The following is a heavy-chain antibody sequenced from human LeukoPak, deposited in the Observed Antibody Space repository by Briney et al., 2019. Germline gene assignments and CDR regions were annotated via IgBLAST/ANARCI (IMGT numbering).Heavy chain of an antibody. Sequence: PGGSLRLSCAASGFIFTDHWMSWVRQAPGKGLEWVANIKEDESTKFYADSVRGRFTISRDNAKSSVYLQMNNLRVEDTALYYCAGAVDVADYWGRGTLVTVSS. V-gene: IGHV3-7*01. CDR3: AGAVDVADY. CDR1: GFIFTDHW. CDR2: IKEDESTK. J-gene: IGHJ4*02. D-gene: IGHD3-16*01.